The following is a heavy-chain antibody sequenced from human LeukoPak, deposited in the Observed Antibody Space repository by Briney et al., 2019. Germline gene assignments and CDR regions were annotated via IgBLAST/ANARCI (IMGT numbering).Heavy chain of an antibody. CDR2: IRGSGGST. D-gene: IGHD5-12*01. J-gene: IGHJ5*02. V-gene: IGHV3-23*01. CDR1: GFPFSSYA. CDR3: AKEGRGYSGYDTGVVTT. Sequence: GSLRLSCAASGFPFSSYAMGWVRQAPGKGLGWVSAIRGSGGSTYYADSAKGRFTISRDNSKNTLYLQMNSLRAEDTAVYYCAKEGRGYSGYDTGVVTTWGQGTLVTVSS.